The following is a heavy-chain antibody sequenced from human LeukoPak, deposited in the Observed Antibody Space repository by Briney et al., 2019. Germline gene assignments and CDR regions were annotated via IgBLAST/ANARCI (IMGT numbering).Heavy chain of an antibody. D-gene: IGHD3-10*01. J-gene: IGHJ4*02. CDR3: ARQWFF. V-gene: IGHV4-39*01. Sequence: PSETLSLTCTVSGGSISSSTYYWGWIREPPGKGLEWIGSINYSGSTYYIPSLKSRVTILVDTSKNQFFLKLSSVTAADTAVYYCARQWFFWSQGTLVTVSS. CDR2: INYSGST. CDR1: GGSISSSTYY.